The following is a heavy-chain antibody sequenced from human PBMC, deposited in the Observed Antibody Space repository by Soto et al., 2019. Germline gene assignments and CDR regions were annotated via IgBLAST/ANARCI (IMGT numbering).Heavy chain of an antibody. Sequence: QVQLVQSGAEVKKPGASVKVSSKASGYTFTSHGISWVRQAPGQGLEWMGWISANNGDTNYAQKFQGRVTVTTDTSTSTGYMELRSLRSEDTAVYYCARMVRGSNIDYYHYMDVWGKGTTVTVSS. CDR2: ISANNGDT. D-gene: IGHD3-10*01. V-gene: IGHV1-18*01. J-gene: IGHJ6*03. CDR3: ARMVRGSNIDYYHYMDV. CDR1: GYTFTSHG.